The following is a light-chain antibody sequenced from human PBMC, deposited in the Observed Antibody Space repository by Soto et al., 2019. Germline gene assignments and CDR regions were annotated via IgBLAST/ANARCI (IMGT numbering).Light chain of an antibody. V-gene: IGKV3-20*01. CDR1: QYINTR. CDR2: QTS. CDR3: QQYGSSGT. J-gene: IGKJ1*01. Sequence: EIVLTQSPATLSSFPGDRFTLSCRASQYINTRLAWYQHRPGQAPRLLIYQTSIRAAGIPDRFSGSGSGTDFTLTISRLEPEDFAVYYCQQYGSSGTFGQGTKVDIK.